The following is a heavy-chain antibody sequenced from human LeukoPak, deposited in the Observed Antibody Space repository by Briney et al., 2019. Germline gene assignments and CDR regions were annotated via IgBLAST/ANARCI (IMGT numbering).Heavy chain of an antibody. V-gene: IGHV3-11*04. D-gene: IGHD6-13*01. CDR3: ARVRGSWCLDC. CDR2: INVGGSTM. Sequence: GGSLRLSCAASGFTFSDYYMSWIRQAPGKGLEWVSYINVGGSTMFYGDSVKGRFTVSRDNAKNSLYLQMNSLRADDTAVYYCARVRGSWCLDCWGQGTLVTVSS. CDR1: GFTFSDYY. J-gene: IGHJ4*02.